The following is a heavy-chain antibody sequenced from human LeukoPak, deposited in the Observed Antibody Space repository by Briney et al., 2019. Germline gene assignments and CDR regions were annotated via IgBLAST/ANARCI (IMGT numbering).Heavy chain of an antibody. J-gene: IGHJ4*02. Sequence: GASVKVSCKASGGTFSSYAISWVRQAPGQGLEWMGRIIPIFGTANCAQKFQGRVTITADKSTSTAYMELSSLRSEDTAVYYCARDQPTIRFPYFDYWGQGTLVTVSS. CDR3: ARDQPTIRFPYFDY. CDR2: IIPIFGTA. CDR1: GGTFSSYA. V-gene: IGHV1-69*06. D-gene: IGHD5-24*01.